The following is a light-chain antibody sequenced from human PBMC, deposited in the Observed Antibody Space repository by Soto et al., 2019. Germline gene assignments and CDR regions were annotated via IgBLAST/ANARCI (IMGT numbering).Light chain of an antibody. V-gene: IGLV2-14*01. CDR3: SSFTSSTTYV. CDR2: NVN. J-gene: IGLJ1*01. Sequence: QSVLTQSASVSGSPGQSITISCTGTSSDVGNYNYVSWYQQHPGEVPKLIIFNVNNRPSGVSNRFSGYKSGNTASLTISGLQAEYEADYYCSSFTSSTTYVFGTGTKLTVL. CDR1: SSDVGNYNY.